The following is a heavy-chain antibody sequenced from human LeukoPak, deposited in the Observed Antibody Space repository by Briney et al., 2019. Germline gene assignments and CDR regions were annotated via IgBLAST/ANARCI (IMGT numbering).Heavy chain of an antibody. CDR3: TRVRGDYYSDF. CDR2: INSDGTST. J-gene: IGHJ4*02. CDR1: GFIFSNYW. Sequence: GGSLRLSCAASGFIFSNYWMYWVRQAPGKGLVWVSRINSDGTSTTYADSVKGRFTISRDNAKNTLYLQMSSLTAEDTAVYYCTRVRGDYYSDFWGQGTLVTVSS. V-gene: IGHV3-74*01. D-gene: IGHD3-22*01.